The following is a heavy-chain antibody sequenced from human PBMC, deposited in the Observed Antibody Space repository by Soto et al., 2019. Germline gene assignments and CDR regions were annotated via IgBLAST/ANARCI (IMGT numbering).Heavy chain of an antibody. D-gene: IGHD3-22*01. CDR2: INHSGST. V-gene: IGHV4-34*01. Sequence: SETLSLTCTVSAGSISSDDYYWSWIRQPPGKGLEWIGEINHSGSTNYNPSLKSRVTISVDTSKNQFSLKLSSVTAADTAVYYCARIDSSGYYFDYWGQGTLVTVSS. J-gene: IGHJ4*02. CDR1: AGSISSDDYY. CDR3: ARIDSSGYYFDY.